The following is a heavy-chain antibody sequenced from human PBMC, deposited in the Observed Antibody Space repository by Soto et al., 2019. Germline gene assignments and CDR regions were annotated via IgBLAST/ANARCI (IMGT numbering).Heavy chain of an antibody. Sequence: EVQLVESGGGLVKPGGSLRLSCAASGFTFSNAWMSWVRQAPGQGLEWVGRIKSKTDGGTTDYAAPVKGRFTISRDDSKNTLYLQLNSLQAEDTAVYYCSTAPYGWGSYGTNYWGQGTLVTVSS. V-gene: IGHV3-15*01. CDR2: IKSKTDGGTT. J-gene: IGHJ4*02. D-gene: IGHD3-16*01. CDR1: GFTFSNAW. CDR3: STAPYGWGSYGTNY.